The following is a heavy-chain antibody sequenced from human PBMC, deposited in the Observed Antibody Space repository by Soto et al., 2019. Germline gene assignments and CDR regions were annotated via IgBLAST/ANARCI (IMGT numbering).Heavy chain of an antibody. CDR3: ARVANYYDSSGYYYVPDY. D-gene: IGHD3-22*01. CDR2: IYCSGST. Sequence: SETLSLTCTVSGGSVSSGSYYWSWIRQPPGKGLEWIGYIYCSGSTNYNPSLKSRVTISVDTSKNQFSLKLSSVTAADTAVYYCARVANYYDSSGYYYVPDYWGQGTLVTVSS. V-gene: IGHV4-61*01. J-gene: IGHJ4*02. CDR1: GGSVSSGSYY.